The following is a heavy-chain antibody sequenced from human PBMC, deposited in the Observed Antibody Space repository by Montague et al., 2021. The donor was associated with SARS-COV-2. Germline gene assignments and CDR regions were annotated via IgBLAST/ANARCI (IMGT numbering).Heavy chain of an antibody. J-gene: IGHJ5*02. D-gene: IGHD3-10*01. V-gene: IGHV4-4*07. Sequence: SETLSLTCTVSGASITTYYWSWIRQSAGKGLEWIGRIHTSGNTNYNPTLGSRVTMSVDTSKNQFSLKLNSVTAADTAVYYCAREATSWFGELRGVWFAPGAQGTRVTFSS. CDR3: AREATSWFGELRGVWFAP. CDR2: IHTSGNT. CDR1: GASITTYY.